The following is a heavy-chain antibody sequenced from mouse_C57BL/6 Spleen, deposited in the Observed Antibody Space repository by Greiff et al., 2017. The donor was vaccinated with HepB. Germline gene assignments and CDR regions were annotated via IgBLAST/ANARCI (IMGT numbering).Heavy chain of an antibody. CDR1: GFTFSDYG. V-gene: IGHV5-17*01. Sequence: EVQLVESGGGLVKPGGSLKLSCAASGFTFSDYGMHWVRQAPEKGLEWVAYISSGSSTIYYADTVKGRFTISRDNAKNTLFLQMTSLRSEDTAMYYCATNWAYAMDYWGQGTSVTVSS. J-gene: IGHJ4*01. D-gene: IGHD4-1*01. CDR3: ATNWAYAMDY. CDR2: ISSGSSTI.